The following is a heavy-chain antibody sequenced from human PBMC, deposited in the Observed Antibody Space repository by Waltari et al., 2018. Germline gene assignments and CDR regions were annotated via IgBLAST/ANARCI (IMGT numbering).Heavy chain of an antibody. V-gene: IGHV4-34*01. Sequence: QVQLQQWGAGLLKPSETLSLTCAVYGGSFSGYYWSGIRQPPGKGLEWIGEINHSGSTNYNPSLKSRVTISVDTSKNQFSLKLSSVTAADTAVYYCARGPPLLRYFDWLLPYYFDYWGQGTLVTVSS. D-gene: IGHD3-9*01. J-gene: IGHJ4*02. CDR3: ARGPPLLRYFDWLLPYYFDY. CDR2: INHSGST. CDR1: GGSFSGYY.